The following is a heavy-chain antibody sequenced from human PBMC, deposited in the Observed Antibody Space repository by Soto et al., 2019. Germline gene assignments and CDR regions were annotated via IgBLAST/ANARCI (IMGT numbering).Heavy chain of an antibody. CDR2: ISAYNGNT. Sequence: QVPLVQSGAEVKKPGASVKVSCKASGYTFTSYGISWVRQAPGQGLEWMGWISAYNGNTNYAQKLQGRVTMTTDTSTSTAYMELRSLRSDDTAVYYCARDRVVVVVAATPVYFQHWGQGTLVTVSS. CDR3: ARDRVVVVVAATPVYFQH. D-gene: IGHD2-15*01. J-gene: IGHJ1*01. CDR1: GYTFTSYG. V-gene: IGHV1-18*01.